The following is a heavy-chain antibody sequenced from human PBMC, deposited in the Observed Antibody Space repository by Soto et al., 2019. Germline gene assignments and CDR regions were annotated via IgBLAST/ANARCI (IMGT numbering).Heavy chain of an antibody. D-gene: IGHD1-26*01. CDR2: GYPRDSDT. V-gene: IGHV5-51*01. J-gene: IGHJ4*02. CDR3: ASPPLSSYSIHLNS. CDR1: GYIFIDYW. Sequence: GESLKISCKASGYIFIDYWIGWVRQMPGKGLEWMGIGYPRDSDTRYSPSFQGQVTISADTSTGTAFLQRPRLKSSDTALYSCASPPLSSYSIHLNSWGQGTLGIVSA.